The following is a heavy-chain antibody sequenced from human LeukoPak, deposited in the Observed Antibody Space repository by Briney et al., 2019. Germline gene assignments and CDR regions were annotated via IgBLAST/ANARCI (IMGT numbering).Heavy chain of an antibody. CDR3: ARGSGLSGYYYYYMDV. V-gene: IGHV1-69*05. CDR2: IIPIFGTA. CDR1: GGTFSSCA. D-gene: IGHD3-10*01. J-gene: IGHJ6*03. Sequence: ASVKVSCKASGGTFSSCAISWVRQAPGQGLEWMGGIIPIFGTANYAQKFQGRVTITTDESTSTAYMELSSLRSEDTAVYYCARGSGLSGYYYYYMDVWGKGTTATVSS.